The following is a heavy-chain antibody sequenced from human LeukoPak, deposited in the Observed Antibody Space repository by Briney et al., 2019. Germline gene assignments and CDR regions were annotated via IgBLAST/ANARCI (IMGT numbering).Heavy chain of an antibody. CDR2: ISSSSSYI. V-gene: IGHV3-21*04. D-gene: IGHD3-3*01. CDR3: ARGIRFLEWLLIFGWFDP. CDR1: GFTFSSYG. Sequence: PGGSLRLSCAASGFTFSSYGMNWVRQAPGKGLEWVSSISSSSSYIYYADSMKGRFTISRDNAKNSLYLQMNSLRAEDTAVYYCARGIRFLEWLLIFGWFDPWGQGTLVTVSS. J-gene: IGHJ5*02.